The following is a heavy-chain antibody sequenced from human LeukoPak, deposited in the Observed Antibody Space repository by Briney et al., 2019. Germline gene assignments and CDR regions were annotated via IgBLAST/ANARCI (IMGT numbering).Heavy chain of an antibody. CDR3: ARDRGECSGGSCYPDAFDI. CDR2: ISSSSSYI. J-gene: IGHJ3*02. Sequence: GGSLRLSCAASGFTVSSNYMSWVRQAPGKGLEWVSSISSSSSYIYYADSVKGRFTISRDNAKNSLYLQMNSLRAEDTAVYYCARDRGECSGGSCYPDAFDIWGQGTMVTVSS. CDR1: GFTVSSNY. D-gene: IGHD2-15*01. V-gene: IGHV3-21*01.